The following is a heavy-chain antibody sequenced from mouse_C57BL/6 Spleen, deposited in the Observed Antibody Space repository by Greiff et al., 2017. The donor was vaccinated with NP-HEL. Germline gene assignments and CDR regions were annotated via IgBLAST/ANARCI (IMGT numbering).Heavy chain of an antibody. CDR3: AKEGLGRGYYAMDY. CDR2: ISYDGSN. CDR1: GYSITSGYY. D-gene: IGHD4-1*01. V-gene: IGHV3-6*01. J-gene: IGHJ4*01. Sequence: EVKLQESGPGLVKPSQSLSLTCSVTGYSITSGYYWNWIRQFPGNKLEWMGYISYDGSNNYNPSLKNRISITRDTSKNQFFLKLNSVTTEDTATYYCAKEGLGRGYYAMDYWGQGTSVTVSS.